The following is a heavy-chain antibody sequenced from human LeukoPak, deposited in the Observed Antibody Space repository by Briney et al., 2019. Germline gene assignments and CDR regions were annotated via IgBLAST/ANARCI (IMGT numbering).Heavy chain of an antibody. V-gene: IGHV3-7*01. D-gene: IGHD5-18*01. Sequence: GGSLRLSCAASGFTFSTSWMTWVRQAPGKELEWLGNINEDGTIKNYVDSVKGRFTTSRDNAKNLLFLQMLSLRADDTAVYYCARDSGYNAFDIWGLGTMVTVSS. CDR2: INEDGTIK. J-gene: IGHJ3*02. CDR3: ARDSGYNAFDI. CDR1: GFTFSTSW.